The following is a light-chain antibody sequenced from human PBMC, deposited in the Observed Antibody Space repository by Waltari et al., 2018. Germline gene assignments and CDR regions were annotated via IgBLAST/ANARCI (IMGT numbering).Light chain of an antibody. CDR1: SSDVGGYNY. CDR3: CSYAGSYTLEV. J-gene: IGLJ3*02. CDR2: DVS. V-gene: IGLV2-11*01. Sequence: QSALTQPRSVSGSPGQSVTISCTGTSSDVGGYNYVSWYQQHPGKAPKLVIYDVSKRPSGVPVRFSGSKSATPASLTISGLQAEDEADYYCCSYAGSYTLEVFGGGTKLTVL.